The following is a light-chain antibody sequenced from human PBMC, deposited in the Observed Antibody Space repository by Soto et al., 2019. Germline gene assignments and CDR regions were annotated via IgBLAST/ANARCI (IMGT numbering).Light chain of an antibody. Sequence: SVLAQPASVSWSPGQSITVSCTGTTIDVGSYSLVSWYQHHPGKAPQLMIYEASKRPSGVSNRFSGSKSGNTASLTISGLQAEDEADYYCYSYGGSYYVFGTGTKVTVL. CDR2: EAS. J-gene: IGLJ1*01. V-gene: IGLV2-23*01. CDR3: YSYGGSYYV. CDR1: TIDVGSYSL.